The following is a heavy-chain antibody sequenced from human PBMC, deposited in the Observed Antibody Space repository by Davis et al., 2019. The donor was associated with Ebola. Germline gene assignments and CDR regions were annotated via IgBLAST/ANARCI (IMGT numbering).Heavy chain of an antibody. CDR2: INHSGST. J-gene: IGHJ4*02. D-gene: IGHD5-18*01. V-gene: IGHV4-34*01. CDR3: ARGRRYSYGPPRY. CDR1: GGSFSGYY. Sequence: MPSETLSLTCAVYGGSFSGYYWSWIRQPPGKGLEWIGEINHSGSTNYNPPLKSRVTISVDTSKNQFSLKLRSVTAAETAVYYCARGRRYSYGPPRYWGQGTLVTVSS.